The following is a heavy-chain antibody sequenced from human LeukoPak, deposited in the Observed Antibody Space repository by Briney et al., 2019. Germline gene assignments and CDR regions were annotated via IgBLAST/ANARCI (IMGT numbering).Heavy chain of an antibody. J-gene: IGHJ4*02. CDR3: ARLGLPYYYDSSGYPI. CDR1: GGSISSSSRY. Sequence: NPSETLSLTCTVSGGSISSSSRYWGWIRQPPGKGLEWIGSIYYSGSTYYNPSLKSRVTISVDTSKNQFSLKLSSVTAADTAVYYCARLGLPYYYDSSGYPIWGQGTLVTVSS. CDR2: IYYSGST. V-gene: IGHV4-39*01. D-gene: IGHD3-22*01.